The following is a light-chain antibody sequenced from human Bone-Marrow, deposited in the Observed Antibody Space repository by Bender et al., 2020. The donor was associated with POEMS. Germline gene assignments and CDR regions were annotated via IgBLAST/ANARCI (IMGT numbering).Light chain of an antibody. CDR3: AVWDDSLNGWV. CDR2: SSH. CDR1: SSNIGAHA. J-gene: IGLJ3*02. Sequence: QSVLTQPPSASGTPGQRVTISCSGGSSNIGAHAVNWYQHLPGTAPKLLIYSSHRRPSEVPDRFSGSRSGPSASLAISGLQSEDGADYYCAVWDDSLNGWVFGGGTKLTVL. V-gene: IGLV1-44*01.